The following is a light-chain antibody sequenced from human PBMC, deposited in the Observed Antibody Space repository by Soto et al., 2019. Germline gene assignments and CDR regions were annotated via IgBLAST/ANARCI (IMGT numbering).Light chain of an antibody. CDR3: QQYNNWPPWT. Sequence: EIVLTQSPATLSLSPGERATLSCRASQTVSRYLAWYQQKPGQAPRLLIYDASDRASGIPARFSGSGSGTDFTLTISSLEPEDFAVYFCQQYNNWPPWTFGQGTKVDIK. J-gene: IGKJ1*01. CDR1: QTVSRY. CDR2: DAS. V-gene: IGKV3-11*01.